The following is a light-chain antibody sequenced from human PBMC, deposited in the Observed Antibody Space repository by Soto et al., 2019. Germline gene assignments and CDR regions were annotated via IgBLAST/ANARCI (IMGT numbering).Light chain of an antibody. Sequence: EIVMTQSPATLSVSPGERATLSCRASQSVTSDLAWYQQKPGQAPRLLIYRASTRATGIPARFSGSGSGTEFTLTISSLQSEDFAVYYCQQRSNWPPVTFGQGTRLEIK. V-gene: IGKV3-15*01. CDR1: QSVTSD. J-gene: IGKJ5*01. CDR3: QQRSNWPPVT. CDR2: RAS.